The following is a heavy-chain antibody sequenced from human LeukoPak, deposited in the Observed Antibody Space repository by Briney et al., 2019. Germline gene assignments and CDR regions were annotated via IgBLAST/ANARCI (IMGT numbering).Heavy chain of an antibody. CDR3: ARGGYMFDP. CDR2: MKQDGSEK. V-gene: IGHV3-7*01. D-gene: IGHD6-13*01. CDR1: GFTFTTYW. Sequence: GESLKISCSASGFTFTTYWMTWVRQAPGKGLEWVANMKQDGSEKYYVDSVKGRFTISRDNAKNSLYLQRDSVRAEETAVYYCARGGYMFDPWGQGTLVSVSS. J-gene: IGHJ5*02.